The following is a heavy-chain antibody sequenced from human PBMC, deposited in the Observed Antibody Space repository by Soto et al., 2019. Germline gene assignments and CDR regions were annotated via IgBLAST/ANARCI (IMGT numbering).Heavy chain of an antibody. V-gene: IGHV1-18*01. CDR3: ARDYPIAVAGENFDY. D-gene: IGHD6-19*01. CDR1: GSTFTSYG. CDR2: ISAYNGNT. Sequence: ASVTVSCKASGSTFTSYGISWVRQAPGQGLEWMGWISAYNGNTNYAQKLQGRVTMTTDTSTSTAYMELRSLRSDDTAVYYCARDYPIAVAGENFDYWGQGTLVTVSS. J-gene: IGHJ4*02.